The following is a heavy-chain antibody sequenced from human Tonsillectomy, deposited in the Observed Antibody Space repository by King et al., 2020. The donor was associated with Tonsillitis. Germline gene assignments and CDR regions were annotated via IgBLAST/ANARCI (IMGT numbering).Heavy chain of an antibody. CDR3: ARETVDFYYFDY. D-gene: IGHD3/OR15-3a*01. V-gene: IGHV4-30-4*01. CDR2: IYFTGST. Sequence: VQLQESGPGLVKPSQTLSLTCTVSCGSLSSGDYYWSWIRQPPGKGLEWIGYIYFTGSTYYSPSLKSRVTISVDTSKNQFSLKLSSVTAADTAVYYCARETVDFYYFDYWGQGTLVTVSS. J-gene: IGHJ4*02. CDR1: CGSLSSGDYY.